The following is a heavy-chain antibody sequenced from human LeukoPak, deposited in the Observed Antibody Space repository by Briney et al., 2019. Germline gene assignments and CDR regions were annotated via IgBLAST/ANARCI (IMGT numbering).Heavy chain of an antibody. Sequence: GGSLRPSCAASGFTFSNYAMSWVRQAPGKGPEWVSTISGSGGNTYYADSVKGRFTISRDNSKNTLYLQMNSLRAEDTALYYCAKGSLGSWYFFDYWGQGTLVTVSS. CDR1: GFTFSNYA. J-gene: IGHJ4*02. CDR3: AKGSLGSWYFFDY. CDR2: ISGSGGNT. D-gene: IGHD6-13*01. V-gene: IGHV3-23*01.